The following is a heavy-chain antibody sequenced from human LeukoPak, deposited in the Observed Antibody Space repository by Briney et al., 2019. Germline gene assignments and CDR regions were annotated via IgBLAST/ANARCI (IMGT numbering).Heavy chain of an antibody. CDR2: ISYDGSNK. Sequence: PGRSLRLSCAASGFTFSSYGMHWVRQAPGKGLEWVAVISYDGSNKYYTDSVKGRFTISRDNAKNSLYLQMNSLRVEDTAVYYCARDLRGYCNSVSCWGQGTLVTVSS. CDR1: GFTFSSYG. V-gene: IGHV3-30*03. J-gene: IGHJ4*02. D-gene: IGHD2/OR15-2a*01. CDR3: ARDLRGYCNSVSC.